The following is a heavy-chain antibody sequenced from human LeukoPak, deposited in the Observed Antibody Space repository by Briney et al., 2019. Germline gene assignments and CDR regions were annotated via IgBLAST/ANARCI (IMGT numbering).Heavy chain of an antibody. CDR3: AKENPVGGTNYFDY. V-gene: IGHV3-23*01. J-gene: IGHJ4*02. CDR2: ITSSGDNI. CDR1: GFIFSSYP. D-gene: IGHD1-26*01. Sequence: PGWALRLPCAASGFIFSSYPMSWLRQAPGKGLEGLSAITSSGDNIYYAASVQGRFILSRDNSKNTLSLQMNTLRAEDTAIYYCAKENPVGGTNYFDYWGQGTLVTVSS.